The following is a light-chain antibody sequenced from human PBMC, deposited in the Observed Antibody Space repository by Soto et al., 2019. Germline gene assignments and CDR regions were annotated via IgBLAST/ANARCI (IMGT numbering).Light chain of an antibody. CDR3: CSYAGSYTWV. CDR1: SSDVGGYNF. J-gene: IGLJ3*02. V-gene: IGLV2-11*01. Sequence: QSALTQPRSVSGSPGQSVTISSTGTSSDVGGYNFVSWYQQHPGKAPKLMIYDVSKRPSGVPDRFSSSKSGNTASLTISGLQAEDEADYYCCSYAGSYTWVFGGGTKLTVL. CDR2: DVS.